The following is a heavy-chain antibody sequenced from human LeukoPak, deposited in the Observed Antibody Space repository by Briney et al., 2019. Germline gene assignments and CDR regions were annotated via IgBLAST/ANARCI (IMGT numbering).Heavy chain of an antibody. D-gene: IGHD1-26*01. Sequence: PGGSLRLSGAASGFTFSSYKMNWVRQAPGKGLEWVSYISSSGSTTYYADSVKGRFTISRDNSKNTLYLQMNSLRAEDTAIYYCAKEYTGTFSPFPSYFDNWGQGTLVTVSS. J-gene: IGHJ4*02. CDR1: GFTFSSYK. CDR2: ISSSGSTT. CDR3: AKEYTGTFSPFPSYFDN. V-gene: IGHV3-48*03.